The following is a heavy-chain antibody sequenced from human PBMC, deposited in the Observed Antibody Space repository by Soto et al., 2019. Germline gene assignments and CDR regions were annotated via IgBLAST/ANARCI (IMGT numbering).Heavy chain of an antibody. V-gene: IGHV3-30*18. CDR2: ISYAGSNK. CDR3: AKDPYSGYDYNWFDP. CDR1: GFTFSSHG. Sequence: QVQLVESGGGVVQPGRSLRLSCAASGFTFSSHGMHWVRQAPGKGLVWVAVISYAGSNKYYADSVKGRFTISRDNSKNTLYLQMNSLRAEDTAVYYCAKDPYSGYDYNWFDPWGQGTLVTVSS. D-gene: IGHD5-12*01. J-gene: IGHJ5*02.